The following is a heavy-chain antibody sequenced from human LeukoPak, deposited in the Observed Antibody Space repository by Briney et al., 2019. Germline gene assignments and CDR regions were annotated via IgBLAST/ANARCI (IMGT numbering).Heavy chain of an antibody. CDR1: GFTFGDYA. CDR3: AKPQIIHPDSSGYYAY. Sequence: GRSLRLSCTASGFTFGDYAMSWVRQAPGKGLEWVSAISGSGGSTYYADSVKGRFTISRDNSKNTLYLQMNSLRAEDTAVYYCAKPQIIHPDSSGYYAYWGQGTLVTVSS. CDR2: ISGSGGST. V-gene: IGHV3-23*01. J-gene: IGHJ4*02. D-gene: IGHD3-22*01.